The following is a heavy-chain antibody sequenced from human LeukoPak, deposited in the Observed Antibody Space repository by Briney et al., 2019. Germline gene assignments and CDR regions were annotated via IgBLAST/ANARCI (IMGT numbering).Heavy chain of an antibody. CDR1: GFTFSSYG. Sequence: GGTLRLSCAASGFTFSSYGMSWVRQAPGKGLEWVSTISGSGGSTYYADSVKGRITISRDNSKNALYLQMNSLRAEDTAVYYCAKGVGYCSGGSCQQFDYWGQGTLVTVSS. CDR3: AKGVGYCSGGSCQQFDY. J-gene: IGHJ4*02. D-gene: IGHD2-15*01. V-gene: IGHV3-23*01. CDR2: ISGSGGST.